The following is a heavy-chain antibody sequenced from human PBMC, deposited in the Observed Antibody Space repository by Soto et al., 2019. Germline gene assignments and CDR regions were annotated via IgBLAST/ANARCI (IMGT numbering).Heavy chain of an antibody. CDR1: GYSFTSHW. D-gene: IGHD3-22*01. CDR3: ARRDSRGYYSDY. CDR2: VYPGDSDT. Sequence: GESLKISCKGSGYSFTSHWIGWVRQMPGKGLEWMAIVYPGDSDTRYNPSFQGQVTISADKSVNTAYLQWSSLKASDTAIYYCARRDSRGYYSDYWGPGTLVTGS. V-gene: IGHV5-51*01. J-gene: IGHJ4*02.